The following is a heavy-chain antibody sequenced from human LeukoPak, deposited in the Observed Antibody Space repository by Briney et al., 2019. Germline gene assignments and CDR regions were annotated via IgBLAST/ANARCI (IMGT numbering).Heavy chain of an antibody. CDR3: AAWEGWQLVQADY. V-gene: IGHV3-30-3*01. J-gene: IGHJ4*02. CDR2: ISYDGSNK. D-gene: IGHD4-23*01. Sequence: GGSLRLSCAASGFTFSSYAMHWVRQAPGKGLEWVAVISYDGSNKYYADSVKGRFTISRDNSKNTLYLQMNSLRAEDTAVYYCAAWEGWQLVQADYWGQGTLVTVSS. CDR1: GFTFSSYA.